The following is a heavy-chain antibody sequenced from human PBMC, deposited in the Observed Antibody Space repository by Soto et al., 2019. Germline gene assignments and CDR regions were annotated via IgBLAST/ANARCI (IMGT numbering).Heavy chain of an antibody. D-gene: IGHD3-3*01. J-gene: IGHJ4*02. CDR3: ASGRFGEWLLKF. CDR1: GYSISSGYY. V-gene: IGHV4-38-2*01. Sequence: SETLSLTCVVSGYSISSGYYWGWIRQPPGKGLEWIGSIYHSGSTYYNPSLKSRVTISVDTSKNHFSLKLNSVTAADTAVYYCASGRFGEWLLKFWGQGTLVTVSS. CDR2: IYHSGST.